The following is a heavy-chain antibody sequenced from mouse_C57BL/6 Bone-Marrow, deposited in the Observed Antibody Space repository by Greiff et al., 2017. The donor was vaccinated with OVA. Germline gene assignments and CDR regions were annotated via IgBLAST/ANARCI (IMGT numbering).Heavy chain of an antibody. Sequence: EVQLVESGGGLVQPGGSLKLSCAASGFTFSDYYMYWVRQTPEKRLEWVAYISTGGGSTYYPDTVKGRVTIARDNAKNTLYLQMSRLKSEDTAMYYCARHRDYGFDDWGQGTTLTVSS. V-gene: IGHV5-12*01. CDR1: GFTFSDYY. CDR2: ISTGGGST. D-gene: IGHD2-4*01. J-gene: IGHJ2*01. CDR3: ARHRDYGFDD.